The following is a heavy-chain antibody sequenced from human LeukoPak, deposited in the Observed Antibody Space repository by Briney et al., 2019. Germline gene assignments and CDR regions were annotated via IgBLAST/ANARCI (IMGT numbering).Heavy chain of an antibody. CDR1: GFTFSSSA. D-gene: IGHD2-15*01. Sequence: GGSLRLSCAASGFTFSSSAMSWVRQAPGKGLERVSAISNNGGYTYYADSVQGRFTISRDNSKSTLCLQMNSLRAEDTAAYYCAKQLGYCSDGSCYFPYWGQGTLVTVSS. CDR3: AKQLGYCSDGSCYFPY. J-gene: IGHJ4*02. CDR2: ISNNGGYT. V-gene: IGHV3-23*01.